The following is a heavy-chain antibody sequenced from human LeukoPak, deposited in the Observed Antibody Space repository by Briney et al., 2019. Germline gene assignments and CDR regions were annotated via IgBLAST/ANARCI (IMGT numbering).Heavy chain of an antibody. CDR3: ARAREYDSWFDP. CDR1: GYTFTSYD. J-gene: IGHJ5*02. CDR2: INPNSGGT. V-gene: IGHV1-2*02. D-gene: IGHD3-3*01. Sequence: ASVKVSCKASGYTFTSYDINWVRQATGQGLEWMGWINPNSGGTNYAQKFQGRVTMTRDTSISTAYMELSRLRSDDTAVYYCARAREYDSWFDPWGQGTLVTVSS.